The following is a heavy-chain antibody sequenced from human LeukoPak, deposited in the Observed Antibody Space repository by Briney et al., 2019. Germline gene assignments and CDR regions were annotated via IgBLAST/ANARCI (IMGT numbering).Heavy chain of an antibody. CDR2: INPSGGST. V-gene: IGHV1-46*01. Sequence: GASVKVSCKASGYTFTSYYMHWVRQAPGQGLEWMGIINPSGGSTSYAQKFQGRVTMTRDTSTSTVYMELSSLRSEDTAVYYCARVEGHYDSSGFFDYWGQGTLVTVSS. D-gene: IGHD3-22*01. CDR1: GYTFTSYY. J-gene: IGHJ4*02. CDR3: ARVEGHYDSSGFFDY.